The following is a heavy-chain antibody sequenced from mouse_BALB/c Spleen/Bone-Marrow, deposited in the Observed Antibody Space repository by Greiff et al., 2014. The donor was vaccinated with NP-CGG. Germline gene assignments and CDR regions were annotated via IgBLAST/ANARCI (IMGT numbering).Heavy chain of an antibody. CDR3: VREDKYGNSGGDFDV. V-gene: IGHV2-9-2*01. J-gene: IGHJ1*01. Sequence: VQLQQSGPGLVAPSQSLSITCTVSGFSLTSYDISWIRQPPGKGLEWLGVIWTGGDTNYNSAFMSSLSISKDNSKSQVFLKMNSLQTDDTAIYYCVREDKYGNSGGDFDVWGAGTTVTVSS. CDR2: IWTGGDT. D-gene: IGHD2-10*02. CDR1: GFSLTSYD.